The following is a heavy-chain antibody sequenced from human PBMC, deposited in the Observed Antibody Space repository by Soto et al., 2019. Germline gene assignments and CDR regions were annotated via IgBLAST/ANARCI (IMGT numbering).Heavy chain of an antibody. CDR1: GYTFASSG. CDR3: ARVGYLYGDPLYFEYGIEV. Sequence: SVEVCCKASGYTFASSGISWVRQAPGQGLEWMGGIIPIFGTANYAQKFQGRVTITADKSTSTAYMELSSLRSEDSAVYYCARVGYLYGDPLYFEYGIEVWGQ. J-gene: IGHJ6*02. D-gene: IGHD4-17*01. V-gene: IGHV1-69*06. CDR2: IIPIFGTA.